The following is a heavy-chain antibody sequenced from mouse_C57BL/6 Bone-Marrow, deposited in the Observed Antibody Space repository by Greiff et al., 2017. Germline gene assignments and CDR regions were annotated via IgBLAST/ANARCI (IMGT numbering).Heavy chain of an antibody. D-gene: IGHD4-1*01. CDR2: ISDGGSYT. J-gene: IGHJ2*01. V-gene: IGHV5-4*03. CDR3: ARGWDKDDY. CDR1: GFTFSSYA. Sequence: EVKLMESGGGLVKPGGSLKLSCAASGFTFSSYAMSWVRQTPEKRLEWVATISDGGSYTYYPDNVKGRFTISRDNAMNNLYLQMSHLKSEDTAMYYCARGWDKDDYWGQGTTLTVSS.